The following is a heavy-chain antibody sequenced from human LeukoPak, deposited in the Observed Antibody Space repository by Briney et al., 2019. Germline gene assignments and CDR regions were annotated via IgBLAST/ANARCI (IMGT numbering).Heavy chain of an antibody. CDR2: ISGSGGGT. CDR1: GFTFSNYA. D-gene: IGHD2-8*01. J-gene: IGHJ4*02. Sequence: GGSLRLSCAASGFTFSNYAMSWVRQAPGKGLEWVSTISGSGGGTYYADSVKGRFTVSRDNSKNTLYLQMNSLRVEDTAVYYCARDLGYCTNGVCHTRFDYWGQGTLVAVSS. CDR3: ARDLGYCTNGVCHTRFDY. V-gene: IGHV3-23*01.